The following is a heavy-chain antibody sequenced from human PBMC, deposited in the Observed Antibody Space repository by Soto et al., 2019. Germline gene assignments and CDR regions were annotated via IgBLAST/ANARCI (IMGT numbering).Heavy chain of an antibody. CDR1: GFPFTSYG. Sequence: QVQLVESGGGVVQPGRSLRLSCVASGFPFTSYGMHWVREALGKGLEWVAVISYDGSNKYYADSVKGRFTISRDNSKNTLYLQMNSLRPEDTALYYCVGGQYYFDYRGQGTLVTVSS. J-gene: IGHJ4*02. D-gene: IGHD3-10*01. V-gene: IGHV3-30*03. CDR3: VGGQYYFDY. CDR2: ISYDGSNK.